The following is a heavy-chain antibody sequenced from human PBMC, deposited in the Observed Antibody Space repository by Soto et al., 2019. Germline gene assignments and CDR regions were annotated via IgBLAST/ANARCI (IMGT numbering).Heavy chain of an antibody. V-gene: IGHV1-3*01. J-gene: IGHJ4*02. CDR1: GYTFTSYA. D-gene: IGHD3-9*01. Sequence: GASVKVSCKASGYTFTSYAMHWVRQAPGQRLEWMGWINAGNGNTKYSQKFQGRVTITRDTSASTAYMELSSLRSEDTAVYYCARGPTYYDILTGYFPVYYFDYWGQGTLVTVSS. CDR3: ARGPTYYDILTGYFPVYYFDY. CDR2: INAGNGNT.